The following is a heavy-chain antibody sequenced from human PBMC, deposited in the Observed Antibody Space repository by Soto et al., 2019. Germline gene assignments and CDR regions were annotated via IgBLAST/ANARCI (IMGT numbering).Heavy chain of an antibody. J-gene: IGHJ4*02. CDR2: FDPEDGET. CDR3: AAESSGYYDEFDY. CDR1: GYTLTELS. V-gene: IGHV1-24*01. Sequence: QVQLVQSGAEVKKPGASVKVSCKVSGYTLTELSMHWVRQAPGKGLEWMGGFDPEDGETIYAQKFQGRINMTENTSTDTASMELSSLRAEDTAVYYCAAESSGYYDEFDYWGQGTLVTVSS. D-gene: IGHD3-22*01.